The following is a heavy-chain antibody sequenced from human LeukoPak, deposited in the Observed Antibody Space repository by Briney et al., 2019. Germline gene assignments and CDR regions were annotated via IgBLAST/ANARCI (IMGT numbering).Heavy chain of an antibody. D-gene: IGHD2-15*01. J-gene: IGHJ5*02. CDR3: ARDLLKEYCSGGSCYPELNWFDP. CDR2: MNPNSGNT. V-gene: IGHV1-8*01. Sequence: ASVKVSCKASGYTFTSYDINWVRQATGQGLEWMGWMNPNSGNTGYAQKFQGRVTMTRNTSISTAYMELSSLRSEDTAVYYCARDLLKEYCSGGSCYPELNWFDPWGQGTLVTVST. CDR1: GYTFTSYD.